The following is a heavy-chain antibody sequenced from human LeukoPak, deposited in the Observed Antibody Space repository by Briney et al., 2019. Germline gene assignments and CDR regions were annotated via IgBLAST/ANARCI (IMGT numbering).Heavy chain of an antibody. CDR1: GFTFSDYY. Sequence: GGSLRLSCVASGFTFSDYYMSWVRQAPGKGLEWVSSISSSSSYIYYADSVKGRFTISRDNAKNSLYLQMNSLRAEDTAVYYCARESSSGSLDYWGQGTLVTVSS. CDR3: ARESSSGSLDY. CDR2: ISSSSSYI. D-gene: IGHD3-10*01. V-gene: IGHV3-11*06. J-gene: IGHJ4*02.